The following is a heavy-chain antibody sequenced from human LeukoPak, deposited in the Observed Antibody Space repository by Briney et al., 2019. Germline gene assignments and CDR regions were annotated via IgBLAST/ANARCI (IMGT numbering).Heavy chain of an antibody. CDR1: GGSIISSSYY. CDR2: IYYSGST. V-gene: IGHV4-39*01. Sequence: SETLSLTCTVSGGSIISSSYYWGWIRQPSGKGLEWIGNIYYSGSTYYNPSLKSRVTMSVDTSKNQFSLKLSSVTAADTAVYYCASRLHNWNFGDYWGQGTLVTVSS. J-gene: IGHJ4*02. CDR3: ASRLHNWNFGDY. D-gene: IGHD1-7*01.